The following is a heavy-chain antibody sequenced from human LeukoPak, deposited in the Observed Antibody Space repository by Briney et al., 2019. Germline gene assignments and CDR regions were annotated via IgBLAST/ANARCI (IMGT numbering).Heavy chain of an antibody. CDR3: AKDNDSSGYYGPYFDY. Sequence: GGSLRLSRAASGFTFDDYAMHWVRQAPGKGLEWVSGISWNSGSIGYADSVKGRFTISRDNAKNSLYLQMNSLRAEDMALYYCAKDNDSSGYYGPYFDYWGQGTLVTVSS. V-gene: IGHV3-9*03. CDR2: ISWNSGSI. J-gene: IGHJ4*02. CDR1: GFTFDDYA. D-gene: IGHD3-22*01.